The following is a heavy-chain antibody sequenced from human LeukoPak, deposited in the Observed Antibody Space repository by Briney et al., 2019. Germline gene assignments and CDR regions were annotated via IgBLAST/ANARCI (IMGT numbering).Heavy chain of an antibody. Sequence: GGSLRLSCVASGFSFSSYDMHWVRQAPGKGLEWVSAISESGDRTYYADSMKGRFTISRDNSKNTLYLQMNSLRAEDTAVYYCARGGRTTWHGMDVWGQGTTVTVSS. D-gene: IGHD4-17*01. CDR1: GFSFSSYD. J-gene: IGHJ6*02. CDR3: ARGGRTTWHGMDV. V-gene: IGHV3-23*01. CDR2: ISESGDRT.